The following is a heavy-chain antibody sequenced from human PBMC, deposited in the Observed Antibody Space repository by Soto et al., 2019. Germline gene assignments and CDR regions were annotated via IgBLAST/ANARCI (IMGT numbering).Heavy chain of an antibody. J-gene: IGHJ4*02. CDR1: GFTFSDYY. V-gene: IGHV3-11*06. D-gene: IGHD3-10*01. CDR3: ARVKAHYGSGEYYFDY. Sequence: NPGGSLRLSCAASGFTFSDYYMSWIRQAPGKGLEWVSYISSSSSYTNYADSVKGRFTISRDNAKNSLYLQMNSLRAEDTAVYYCARVKAHYGSGEYYFDYWGQGTLVTVSS. CDR2: ISSSSSYT.